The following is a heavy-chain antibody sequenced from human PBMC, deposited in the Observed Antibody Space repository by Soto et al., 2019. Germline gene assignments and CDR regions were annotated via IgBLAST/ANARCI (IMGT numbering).Heavy chain of an antibody. Sequence: SAPTLVNHTQTLTLTCSDSGFSLTNGRMGVSWIRQPPGKALEWLAHFFSDAERSYSTSMQSRLNMYKDSSGSQVVLTMTNMAPADTATYFCARMDGDYNYYGLDVWGHGIAVT. CDR2: FFSDAER. J-gene: IGHJ6*02. D-gene: IGHD4-17*01. CDR3: ARMDGDYNYYGLDV. CDR1: GFSLTNGRMG. V-gene: IGHV2-26*01.